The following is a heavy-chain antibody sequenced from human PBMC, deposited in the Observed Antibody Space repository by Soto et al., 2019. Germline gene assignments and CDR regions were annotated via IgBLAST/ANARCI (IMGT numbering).Heavy chain of an antibody. Sequence: ASVKVSCKASGYTFISYGISWVRQAPGQVLEWMGWISSYNSNTHYAQKLQGRVTMTTDTSTSTAYMELRSLRSDDTAVYYCARDFYGSGSLGGDAFDIWGQGTMVTVSS. J-gene: IGHJ3*02. CDR3: ARDFYGSGSLGGDAFDI. V-gene: IGHV1-18*01. CDR1: GYTFISYG. CDR2: ISSYNSNT. D-gene: IGHD3-10*01.